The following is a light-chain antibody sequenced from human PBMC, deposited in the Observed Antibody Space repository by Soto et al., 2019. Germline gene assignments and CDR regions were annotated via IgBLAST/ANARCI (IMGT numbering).Light chain of an antibody. CDR3: QQYDSSPRT. CDR1: QSVGSTY. Sequence: EILLTQSPGTLSLSPGERATLSCRTSQSVGSTYLAWYQQKPGQAPRLLIYEASRRATGIPDRFSGSGSGTDFTLTISRLEPEDFAVYYCQQYDSSPRTFGQGTKVEIK. CDR2: EAS. V-gene: IGKV3-20*01. J-gene: IGKJ1*01.